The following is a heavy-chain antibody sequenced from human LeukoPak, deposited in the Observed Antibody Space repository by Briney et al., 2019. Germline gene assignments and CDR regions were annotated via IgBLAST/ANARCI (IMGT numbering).Heavy chain of an antibody. CDR1: GFTFSSYA. D-gene: IGHD3-10*01. V-gene: IGHV3-23*01. CDR3: ARVQSGYYYYMDV. CDR2: ISGSGGST. J-gene: IGHJ6*03. Sequence: GGSLRLSCAASGFTFSSYAMSWVRQAPGKGLEWVSAISGSGGSTYYADSVKGRFTISRDSSKNTLYLQMNSLRAEDTAVYYCARVQSGYYYYMDVWGKGTTVTVSS.